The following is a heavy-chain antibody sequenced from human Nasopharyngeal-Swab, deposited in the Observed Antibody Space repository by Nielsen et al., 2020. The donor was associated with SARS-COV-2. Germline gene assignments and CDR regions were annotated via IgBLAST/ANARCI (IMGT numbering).Heavy chain of an antibody. CDR1: GFTFSSYA. CDR2: IYSGGSST. J-gene: IGHJ4*02. D-gene: IGHD3-3*01. Sequence: GGSLRLSCAASGFTFSSYAMSWVRQAPGKGLEWVSVIYSGGSSTYYADSVKGRFTISRDNSKNTLYLQMNSLRAEDTAVYYCAKGAGGDFWSGYLRFLDYWGQGTLVTASS. CDR3: AKGAGGDFWSGYLRFLDY. V-gene: IGHV3-23*03.